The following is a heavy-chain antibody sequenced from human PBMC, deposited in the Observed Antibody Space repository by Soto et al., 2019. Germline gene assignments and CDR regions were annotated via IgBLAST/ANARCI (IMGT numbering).Heavy chain of an antibody. CDR2: ISGSDGKT. CDR1: GFSFGSYA. V-gene: IGHV3-23*01. J-gene: IGHJ4*02. Sequence: PGGSLRLSCAASGFSFGSYALSWVRQAPGKGLEWVSTISGSDGKTFYADSVKGRFSISRDTSQSTLYLQMNSLRADDTAMYYCARWSYLDYRGKGTRVTVSS. CDR3: ARWSYLDY. D-gene: IGHD3-3*01.